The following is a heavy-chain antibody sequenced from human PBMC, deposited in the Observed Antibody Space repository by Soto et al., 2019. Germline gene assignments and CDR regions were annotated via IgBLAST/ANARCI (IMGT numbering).Heavy chain of an antibody. CDR3: ARVTTGFESWFER. V-gene: IGHV1-18*01. Sequence: SVKAFSKAPGYPSTHFGVTSVRRSPGQGLEWMGWISAYTDTPNYSQKFQGRVTMTIDTSTSTAYMDLRSLTSDDTAVYYWARVTTGFESWFERLGRRNMVTVSS. CDR2: ISAYTDTP. D-gene: IGHD1-1*01. CDR1: GYPSTHFG. J-gene: IGHJ5*02.